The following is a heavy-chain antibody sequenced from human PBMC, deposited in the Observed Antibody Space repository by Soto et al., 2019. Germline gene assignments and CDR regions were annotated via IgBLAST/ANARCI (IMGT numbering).Heavy chain of an antibody. V-gene: IGHV3-23*01. D-gene: IGHD6-19*01. CDR3: AKTAEAVAGTVYGY. CDR1: GFTFSSHA. Sequence: QPGGSLRLSCAASGFTFSSHAMGWVRQAPGKGLEWVSAIGGGGGSAYYADSVKGRFTISRDNSKNTLFLQMNSLRAEDTAVYYCAKTAEAVAGTVYGYWGQGPLVTVSS. J-gene: IGHJ4*02. CDR2: IGGGGGSA.